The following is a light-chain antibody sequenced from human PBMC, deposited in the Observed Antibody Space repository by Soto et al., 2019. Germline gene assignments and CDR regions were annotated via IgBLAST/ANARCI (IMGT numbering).Light chain of an antibody. CDR2: DVS. CDR3: SSYAGSNNLVV. V-gene: IGLV2-8*01. CDR1: SSDVGGYNY. Sequence: QAVVTQPPSASGSPGQSVTISCTGTSSDVGGYNYVSWYQQHPGKAPKLMIYDVSKRPSGVPDRFSGSKSGNTASLTVTGLQAEDEADYYCSSYAGSNNLVVFGGGTKLTVL. J-gene: IGLJ2*01.